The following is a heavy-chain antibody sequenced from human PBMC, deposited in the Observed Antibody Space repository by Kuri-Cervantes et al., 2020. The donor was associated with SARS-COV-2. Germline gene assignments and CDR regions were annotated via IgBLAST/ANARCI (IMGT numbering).Heavy chain of an antibody. J-gene: IGHJ6*03. V-gene: IGHV1-46*01. D-gene: IGHD3-3*01. CDR3: ARGLGFRPDYDFWSGYRVGYYMDV. CDR2: INPSGGST. CDR1: GYTFTSYY. Sequence: SVKVSCKASGYTFTSYYMHWVRQAPGQGLEWMGIINPSGGSTSYAQKFQGRVTMTRDTSTSTVYMELSSLRSEDTAVYYCARGLGFRPDYDFWSGYRVGYYMDVWGKGTTVTVSS.